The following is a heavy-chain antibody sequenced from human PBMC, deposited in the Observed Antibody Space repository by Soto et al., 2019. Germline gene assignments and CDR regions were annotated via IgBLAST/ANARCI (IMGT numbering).Heavy chain of an antibody. J-gene: IGHJ4*02. Sequence: PGGSLRLSCAASGLTFSSYWMSWVRQAPGKGLEWVANIKQDGSEKYCVDSVKGRFTISRDNAKNSLYLQMNSLRAEDTAVYYCARELDGYNSPYGPFDYWGQGTLVTVSS. CDR2: IKQDGSEK. V-gene: IGHV3-7*01. D-gene: IGHD5-12*01. CDR3: ARELDGYNSPYGPFDY. CDR1: GLTFSSYW.